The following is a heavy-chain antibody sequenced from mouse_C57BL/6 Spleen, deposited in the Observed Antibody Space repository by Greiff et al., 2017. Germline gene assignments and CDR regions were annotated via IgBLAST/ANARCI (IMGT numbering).Heavy chain of an antibody. D-gene: IGHD2-10*01. J-gene: IGHJ4*01. CDR3: ARRPYYGNYDGAMDY. CDR1: GYTFTSYW. Sequence: QVQLKQPGAELVMPGASVKLSCKASGYTFTSYWMHWVKQRPGQGLEWIGEIDPSDSYTNYNQKFKGKSTLTVDKSSSTAYMQLSSLTSEDSAVYYCARRPYYGNYDGAMDYWGQGTSVTVSS. CDR2: IDPSDSYT. V-gene: IGHV1-69*01.